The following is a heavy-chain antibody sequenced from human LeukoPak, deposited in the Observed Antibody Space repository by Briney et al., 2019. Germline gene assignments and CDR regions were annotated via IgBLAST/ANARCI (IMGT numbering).Heavy chain of an antibody. CDR1: GFPFFNYAW. Sequence: GGSLRLSCAVSGFPFFNYAWLIWVRQPPGEGLEWVGIIKGDADGGATSYAAPVTDSFTISTDDSKNMVYLQMNGLKTEDTAVYYCATDTPRRYSNSWGDYYSLDVWGKGATVTV. D-gene: IGHD6-13*01. CDR2: IKGDADGGAT. V-gene: IGHV3-15*01. J-gene: IGHJ6*03. CDR3: ATDTPRRYSNSWGDYYSLDV.